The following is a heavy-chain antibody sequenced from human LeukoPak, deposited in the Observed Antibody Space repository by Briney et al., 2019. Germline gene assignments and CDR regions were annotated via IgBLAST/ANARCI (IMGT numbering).Heavy chain of an antibody. D-gene: IGHD3-10*01. CDR3: ATTMVRGVMGPYYFDY. CDR2: IYYSGST. Sequence: PSETLSLTCAVYGGSFSGYYWSWIRQPPGKGLEWIGYIYYSGSTNYNPSLKSRVTISVDTSKNQFSLKLSSVTAADTAVYYCATTMVRGVMGPYYFDYWGQGTLVTVSS. V-gene: IGHV4-59*01. CDR1: GGSFSGYY. J-gene: IGHJ4*02.